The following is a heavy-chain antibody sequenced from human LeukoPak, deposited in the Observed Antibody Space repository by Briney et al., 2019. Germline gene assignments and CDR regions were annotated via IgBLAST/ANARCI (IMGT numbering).Heavy chain of an antibody. CDR3: AREGDQYDPRNYRFFDY. V-gene: IGHV4-30-4*01. CDR1: GGSMSGGNYY. CDR2: IYYRGTT. J-gene: IGHJ4*02. Sequence: PSQTLSLTCTVSGGSMSGGNYYWSWIRQPPGKGLERIGYIYYRGTTYYNSSLMSRVSISIDTSKNQFSLKLSSVTAADTAVYFCAREGDQYDPRNYRFFDYWGQGMLVTVSS. D-gene: IGHD3-16*02.